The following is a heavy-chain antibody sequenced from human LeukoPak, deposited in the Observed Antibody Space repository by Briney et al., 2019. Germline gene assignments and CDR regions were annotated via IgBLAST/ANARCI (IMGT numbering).Heavy chain of an antibody. D-gene: IGHD5-24*01. CDR2: ITRVNEGGTT. CDR1: GFAFSHAW. V-gene: IGHV3-15*01. Sequence: GGSLRLSCAASGFAFSHAWMTWVRQAPGKGLKWVGRITRVNEGGTTDYAAPVKGRFTISRDDSKNTLYLQMDSLKTEDTAVYYCSEMSSLWGQGTLVTVSS. CDR3: SEMSSL. J-gene: IGHJ4*02.